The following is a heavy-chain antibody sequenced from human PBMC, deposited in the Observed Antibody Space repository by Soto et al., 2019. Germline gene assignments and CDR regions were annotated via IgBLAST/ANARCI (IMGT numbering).Heavy chain of an antibody. V-gene: IGHV3-53*01. Sequence: EVQLVESGGRLVQPGGSLRLSCAASGFTVSNDYMIWFRLPPGKGLEWVSLIYSGGTTYYADSVKGRFTISRDNSKNTLYLQMNSLRVEDTAVYYCTRNGWGMATVGMWGPGTLVTVSS. J-gene: IGHJ4*02. CDR3: TRNGWGMATVGM. CDR1: GFTVSNDY. CDR2: IYSGGTT. D-gene: IGHD4-4*01.